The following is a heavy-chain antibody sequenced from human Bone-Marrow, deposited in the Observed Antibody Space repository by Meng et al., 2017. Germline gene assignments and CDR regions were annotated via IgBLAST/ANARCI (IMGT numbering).Heavy chain of an antibody. V-gene: IGHV3-7*03. D-gene: IGHD5-12*01. CDR1: GFTFSRYW. CDR2: IKQDGSEK. Sequence: GESLKISCAASGFTFSRYWMSWVRQAPGKGLEWVANIKQDGSEKYYVDSVKGRFTISRDNAKNSLYLQMNSLRAEDMALYYCAKGGGGYDYFDYWGQGTLVTVSS. J-gene: IGHJ4*02. CDR3: AKGGGGYDYFDY.